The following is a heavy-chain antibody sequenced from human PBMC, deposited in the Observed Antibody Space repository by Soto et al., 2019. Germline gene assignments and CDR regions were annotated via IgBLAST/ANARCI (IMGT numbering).Heavy chain of an antibody. J-gene: IGHJ4*02. CDR3: ARSPEATVTAFDY. CDR1: GGSISSGGYY. Sequence: QVQLQESGPGLVKPSQTLSLTCTVSGGSISSGGYYWSWIRQHPGKGLEWFGYIYYSGSTYYNPSHRRRVSISVDTTKNQFALKLSSVTAADTAVDYCARSPEATVTAFDYWGQGTLVTVSS. CDR2: IYYSGST. D-gene: IGHD4-17*01. V-gene: IGHV4-31*03.